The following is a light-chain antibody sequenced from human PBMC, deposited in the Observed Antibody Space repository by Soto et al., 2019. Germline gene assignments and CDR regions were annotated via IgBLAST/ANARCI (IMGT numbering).Light chain of an antibody. J-gene: IGKJ1*01. CDR2: GAS. Sequence: DIVLTQSPGTLSLSPGERATLSCRASQSVSSSYLAWYQQKPGQAPRLLIHGASTRATGFPARFSGSGSGTDFTLTISSLLSEDFAVYYCQQYNNWPWTFGQGTKVDIK. V-gene: IGKV3-15*01. CDR3: QQYNNWPWT. CDR1: QSVSSSY.